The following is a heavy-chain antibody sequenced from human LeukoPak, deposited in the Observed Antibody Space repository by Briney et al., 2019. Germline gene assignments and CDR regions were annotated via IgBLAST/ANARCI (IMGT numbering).Heavy chain of an antibody. V-gene: IGHV3-7*03. CDR2: IKEDGSAR. CDR1: GFSFSTYW. CDR3: ATVERVRYYYGSGSYYNY. J-gene: IGHJ4*02. D-gene: IGHD3-10*01. Sequence: GGSLRLSCAASGFSFSTYWMHWVRQAPGKGLEWVANIKEDGSARQYVDSVKGRFTISRDNAKNSMYLQMNSLRAEDTAVYYCATVERVRYYYGSGSYYNYWGQGTLVTVSS.